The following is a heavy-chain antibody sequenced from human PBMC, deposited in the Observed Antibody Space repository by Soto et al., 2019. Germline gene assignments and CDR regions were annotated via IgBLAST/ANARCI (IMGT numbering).Heavy chain of an antibody. CDR1: GGTFNFYS. V-gene: IGHV1-69*02. Sequence: QVQLVQSGAEVKKPGSSVKVSCTASGGTFNFYSISWVRQAPGQGLEWVGRVIPMVGMSEYAQKFQGRVTITADKSTSTAYMNLRSLRSEDTAVYHCATNYGSGSAHFDYWGQGTLVTVSS. CDR3: ATNYGSGSAHFDY. D-gene: IGHD3-10*01. CDR2: VIPMVGMS. J-gene: IGHJ4*02.